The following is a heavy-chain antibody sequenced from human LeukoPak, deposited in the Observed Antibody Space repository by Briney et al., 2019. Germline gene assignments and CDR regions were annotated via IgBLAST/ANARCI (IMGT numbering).Heavy chain of an antibody. CDR1: GFTFTSYY. V-gene: IGHV1-46*01. CDR2: INPSGGRT. Sequence: ASVKVSCKASGFTFTSYYMHWVRQAPGQGLEWIGIINPSGGRTRYAQRLQGRVTMTRDTSTSTVYMELSSLRSEDPAVYYCARDVGITVVRGTFDYWGQGTLVTVSS. J-gene: IGHJ4*01. CDR3: ARDVGITVVRGTFDY. D-gene: IGHD3-10*01.